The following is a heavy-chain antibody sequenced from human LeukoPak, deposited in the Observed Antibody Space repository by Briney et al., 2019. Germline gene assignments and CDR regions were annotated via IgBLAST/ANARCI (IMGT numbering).Heavy chain of an antibody. CDR1: GGTFSSYA. J-gene: IGHJ6*02. Sequence: SVKVSCTASGGTFSSYAISWVRQAPGQGLEWMGGIIPIFGTANYAQKFQGRVTITADESTSTAYMELSSLRSEDTAVYYCARSPYANYYYYGMDVWGQGTTVTVSS. V-gene: IGHV1-69*13. CDR2: IIPIFGTA. CDR3: ARSPYANYYYYGMDV. D-gene: IGHD2-8*01.